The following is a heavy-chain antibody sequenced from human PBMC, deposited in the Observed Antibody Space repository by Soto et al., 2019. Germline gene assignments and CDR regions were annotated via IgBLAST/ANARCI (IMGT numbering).Heavy chain of an antibody. Sequence: QLQLQESGPGLVKPSETLSLTCTVSGDSISSSSYYWDWIRQPPGKGLEWIGSIYYSGSTYYTPSVEGRVTTSVDTSKDLLSLTLSSVTAADTAVYYCARARWGDRRFDSWGQEALVTVSS. V-gene: IGHV4-39*01. CDR2: IYYSGST. J-gene: IGHJ5*01. CDR1: GDSISSSSYY. CDR3: ARARWGDRRFDS. D-gene: IGHD2-21*02.